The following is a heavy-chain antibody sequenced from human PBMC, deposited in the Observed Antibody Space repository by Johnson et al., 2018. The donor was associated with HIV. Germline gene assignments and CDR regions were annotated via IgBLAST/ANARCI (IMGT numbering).Heavy chain of an antibody. V-gene: IGHV3-11*04. J-gene: IGHJ3*02. CDR3: ARVRWEVHSVDAFDI. CDR2: IRSSSSTI. Sequence: QVQLVESGGGLVKPGGSLRLSCAASGFTFSDYYMSWIRQAPGKGPEWVSYIRSSSSTIYYAESVKGRFTISRDNAKNSLYLQMNSLRAEDTAVYYCARVRWEVHSVDAFDIWGQGTMVTVSS. D-gene: IGHD1-26*01. CDR1: GFTFSDYY.